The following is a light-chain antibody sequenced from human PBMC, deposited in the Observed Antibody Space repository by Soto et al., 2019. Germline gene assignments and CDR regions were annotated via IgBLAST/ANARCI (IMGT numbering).Light chain of an antibody. V-gene: IGKV4-1*01. J-gene: IGKJ1*01. Sequence: IVMTQSPESLAVSLGERATINCKSSQSVVYSSNSENYLAWYQQKAGQPPKLLIYWASTRESGVPDRFSGSGSGTDFTLTISSLQAEDVAVYYCQQYYTAPLTFGQGTKVEIK. CDR3: QQYYTAPLT. CDR1: QSVVYSSNSENY. CDR2: WAS.